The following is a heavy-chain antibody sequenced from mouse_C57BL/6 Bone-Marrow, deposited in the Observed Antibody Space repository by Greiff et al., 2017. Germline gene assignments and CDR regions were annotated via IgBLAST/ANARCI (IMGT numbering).Heavy chain of an antibody. J-gene: IGHJ1*03. CDR3: ARRAGYGSSRYWYFDV. CDR1: GFSLSTSGMG. D-gene: IGHD1-1*01. V-gene: IGHV8-12*01. CDR2: IYWDDDK. Sequence: QVQLKVSGPGILQSSQTLSLTCSFSGFSLSTSGMGVSWIRQPSGKGLAWLAHIYWDDDKRYNPSLKSRLTISKDTSRNQVFLKITSVDTADTATYYCARRAGYGSSRYWYFDVWGTGTTVTVSS.